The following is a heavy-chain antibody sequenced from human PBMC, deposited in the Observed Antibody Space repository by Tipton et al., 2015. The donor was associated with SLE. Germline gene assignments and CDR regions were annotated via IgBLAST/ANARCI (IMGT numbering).Heavy chain of an antibody. CDR1: GGSLSGYY. Sequence: TLSLTCAVYGGSLSGYYWSWIRQPPGKGLEWIGEINHSGSTNYNPPLKSRVTISVDTSKNQFSLKLSSVTAADTAVYYCARDRGSYFDYWGQGTLVTVSS. J-gene: IGHJ4*02. CDR3: ARDRGSYFDY. V-gene: IGHV4-34*01. D-gene: IGHD1-26*01. CDR2: INHSGST.